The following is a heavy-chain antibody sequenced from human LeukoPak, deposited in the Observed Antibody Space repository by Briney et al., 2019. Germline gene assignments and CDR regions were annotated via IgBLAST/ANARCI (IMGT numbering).Heavy chain of an antibody. J-gene: IGHJ4*02. Sequence: GGSLRPSCAASGFTFDDYGMSWVRQAPGKGLEWVSGINWNGGSTGYVDSVKGRFTISRDNAKNSLYLQMNSLRAEDTALYYCARGDSGSSHPFDYWGQGTLVTVSS. D-gene: IGHD1-26*01. CDR3: ARGDSGSSHPFDY. CDR1: GFTFDDYG. CDR2: INWNGGST. V-gene: IGHV3-20*04.